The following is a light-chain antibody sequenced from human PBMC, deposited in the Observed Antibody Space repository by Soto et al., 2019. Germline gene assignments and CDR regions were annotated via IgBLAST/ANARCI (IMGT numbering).Light chain of an antibody. CDR1: QDISNY. Sequence: DIQMTQSPSAMSASVGDRVTITCRASQDISNYLAWFQQKPGKVPKRLIYAASSLQSGVPSRFSGSGSGTEFTLTISSLQPEDFAVYYCQQYNNWPPITFGQGTRLEIK. CDR3: QQYNNWPPIT. J-gene: IGKJ5*01. CDR2: AAS. V-gene: IGKV1-17*03.